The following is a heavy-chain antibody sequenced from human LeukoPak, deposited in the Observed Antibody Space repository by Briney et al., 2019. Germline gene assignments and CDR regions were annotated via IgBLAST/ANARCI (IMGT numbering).Heavy chain of an antibody. CDR3: ARGLNSGYEWLYNWFDP. D-gene: IGHD5-12*01. J-gene: IGHJ5*02. CDR1: GGSISSYY. Sequence: SETLSLTCTVSGGSISSYYWSWIRQPPGKGLEWIGEINHSGSTNYNPSLKSRVTISVDTSKNQFSLKLSSVTAADTAVYYCARGLNSGYEWLYNWFDPWGQGTLVTVSS. V-gene: IGHV4-34*01. CDR2: INHSGST.